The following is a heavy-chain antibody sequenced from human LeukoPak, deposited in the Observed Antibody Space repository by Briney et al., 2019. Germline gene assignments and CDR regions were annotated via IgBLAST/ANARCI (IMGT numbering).Heavy chain of an antibody. CDR3: AREPDA. V-gene: IGHV4-39*07. J-gene: IGHJ5*02. CDR2: VHHTGRA. Sequence: SETLSLTCAVSGDSISGSNYHWGWIRQPPGKGLEWLGTVHHTGRAFYNPSLRGRTTVSVDTSKNQFSLKLTSVTAADTAVYYCAREPDAWGQGTLVTVSS. CDR1: GDSISGSNYH.